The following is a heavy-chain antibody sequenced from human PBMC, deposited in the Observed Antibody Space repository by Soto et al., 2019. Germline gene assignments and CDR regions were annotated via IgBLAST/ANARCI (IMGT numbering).Heavy chain of an antibody. CDR1: GGSISSGGYS. CDR3: ALRSMAVVPED. CDR2: IYHSGST. V-gene: IGHV4-30-2*01. Sequence: SETLSLTCAVSGGSISSGGYSWSWIRQPPGKGLEWIGYIYHSGSTYYNPSLKSRVTISVDRSKNQFSLKLSSVTAADTAVYYCALRSMAVVPEDWGQGTRVTVSS. D-gene: IGHD3-22*01. J-gene: IGHJ4*02.